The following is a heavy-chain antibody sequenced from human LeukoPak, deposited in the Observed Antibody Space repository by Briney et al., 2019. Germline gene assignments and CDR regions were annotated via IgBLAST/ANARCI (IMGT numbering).Heavy chain of an antibody. V-gene: IGHV1-69*01. Sequence: SVKVSCKASGGTFSSYAISWVRQAPGQGLEWMGGIIPIFGTANYAQKFQGRVTITADESTSTAYMELSSLRSEDTAVYYCARGPKLPMGYCSSTSCYSPFDYWGQGTLVTVSS. CDR1: GGTFSSYA. CDR3: ARGPKLPMGYCSSTSCYSPFDY. D-gene: IGHD2-2*02. CDR2: IIPIFGTA. J-gene: IGHJ4*02.